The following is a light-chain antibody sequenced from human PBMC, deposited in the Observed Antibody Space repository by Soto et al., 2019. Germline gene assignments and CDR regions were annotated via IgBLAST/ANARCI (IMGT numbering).Light chain of an antibody. CDR1: TPNIGSNY. CDR3: VSWDDSLSGRV. V-gene: IGLV1-47*01. CDR2: RNN. J-gene: IGLJ3*02. Sequence: QSGLTQPPSASGTPGQRVIISCSGKTPNIGSNYVYWYRHLPGTAPQLLIYRNNQRPSGVPDRFSGSKSRTSASLAISGLRSEDEADYYCVSWDDSLSGRVFGGGTKLTVL.